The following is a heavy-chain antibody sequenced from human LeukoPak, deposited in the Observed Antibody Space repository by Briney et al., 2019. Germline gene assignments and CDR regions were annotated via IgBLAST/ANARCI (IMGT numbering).Heavy chain of an antibody. CDR3: AKRGVVVRVILVGFHKEANYFDS. Sequence: GGSLRLSCAVSGITLSNYGMSWVRQAPGKGLEWVAGISGGGGGTNYADSVKGRFTVSRDNTKNTLYLQMQSLRAEDTAVYFCAKRGVVVRVILVGFHKEANYFDSWGQGALVTVSS. D-gene: IGHD3-10*01. CDR2: ISGGGGGT. V-gene: IGHV3-23*01. CDR1: GITLSNYG. J-gene: IGHJ4*02.